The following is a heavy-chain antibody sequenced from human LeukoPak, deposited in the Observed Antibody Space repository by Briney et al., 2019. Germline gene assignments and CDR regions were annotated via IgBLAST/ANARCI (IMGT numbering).Heavy chain of an antibody. CDR1: GGSISSSSYY. V-gene: IGHV4-39*01. CDR2: IYYSGST. Sequence: PSETLSLTCTVSGGSISSSSYYWGWIRQPPGKGLEWIGSIYYSGSTYYNPSLKSLFTISVDTSKNQFSLKLSSVTAADTAVYYCARFFWDFYYFDYWGQGTLVTVSS. D-gene: IGHD3-3*01. CDR3: ARFFWDFYYFDY. J-gene: IGHJ4*02.